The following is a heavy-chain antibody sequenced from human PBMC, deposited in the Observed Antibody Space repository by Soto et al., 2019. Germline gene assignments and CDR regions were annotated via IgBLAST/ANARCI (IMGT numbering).Heavy chain of an antibody. CDR2: ISSSSSYT. CDR1: GFTFSDYY. Sequence: QVQLVESGGGLVKPGGSLRLSCEASGFTFSDYYMSWIRQPPGKGLEWVSYISSSSSYTNYADSVKGRFTISRDNAKNLLYLQMNSLRAEDTAVYYCARDLGARGSVYGMDVWGQGTTVTVSS. CDR3: ARDLGARGSVYGMDV. V-gene: IGHV3-11*06. J-gene: IGHJ6*02. D-gene: IGHD3-10*01.